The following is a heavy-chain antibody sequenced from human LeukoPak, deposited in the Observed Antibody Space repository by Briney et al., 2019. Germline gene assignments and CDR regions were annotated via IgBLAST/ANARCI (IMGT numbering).Heavy chain of an antibody. CDR1: GFTFSSYA. CDR2: ISGSGGST. CDR3: AKDDYYDSSGYPSGEFDY. J-gene: IGHJ4*02. Sequence: GGSLRLSCAASGFTFSSYAMSWVRQAPGKGLEWVSAISGSGGSTYYADSVEGRFTISRDNSKNTLYLQMNSLRAEDTAVYYCAKDDYYDSSGYPSGEFDYWGQGTLVTVSS. D-gene: IGHD3-22*01. V-gene: IGHV3-23*01.